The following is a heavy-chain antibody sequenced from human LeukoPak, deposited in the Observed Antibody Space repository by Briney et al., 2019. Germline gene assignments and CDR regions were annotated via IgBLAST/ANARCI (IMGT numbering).Heavy chain of an antibody. CDR2: INSDSTTL. CDR3: ARLRGLIDH. V-gene: IGHV3-11*01. Sequence: GGALRLSCASSGFIFSDHYMSWIRQAPWKGLEGVAYINSDSTTLYYADSVKGRFTVSRDNAKNSLYLQMKSLGVDDTAVYYCARLRGLIDHWGQGALVTVYS. CDR1: GFIFSDHY. D-gene: IGHD3-10*01. J-gene: IGHJ4*02.